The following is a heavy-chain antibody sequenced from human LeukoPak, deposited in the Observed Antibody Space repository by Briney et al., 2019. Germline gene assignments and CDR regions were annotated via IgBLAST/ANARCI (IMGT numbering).Heavy chain of an antibody. CDR2: VHHSGST. Sequence: SETLSLTCIVSGDSISSNYYWGWIRQPPGKGLEWIGSVHHSGSTYYDPSLKSRVTISIDTSKNQFSLKLTSVTAADTAVYYCARGSVEIARIYYFDYWGQGTLVTVSS. CDR3: ARGSVEIARIYYFDY. V-gene: IGHV4-38-2*02. D-gene: IGHD5-24*01. J-gene: IGHJ4*02. CDR1: GDSISSNYY.